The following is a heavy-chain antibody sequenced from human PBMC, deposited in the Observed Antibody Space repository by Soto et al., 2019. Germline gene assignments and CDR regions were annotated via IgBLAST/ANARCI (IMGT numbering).Heavy chain of an antibody. Sequence: PGGSLRLSCAASGFTFSSYGMHWVRQVPGKGLEWVEVIWYDGSNKYYADSVKGRFNISRDNSKNTLYLQMNSLRAEDTAVYYCARDYGSGSYYSYYYYGMDVWGQGTTVTVSS. V-gene: IGHV3-33*01. J-gene: IGHJ6*02. CDR3: ARDYGSGSYYSYYYYGMDV. CDR2: IWYDGSNK. D-gene: IGHD3-10*01. CDR1: GFTFSSYG.